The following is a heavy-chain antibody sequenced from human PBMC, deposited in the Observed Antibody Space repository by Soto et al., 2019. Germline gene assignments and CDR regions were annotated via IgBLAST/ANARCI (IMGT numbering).Heavy chain of an antibody. Sequence: QITLKESGPTLVKPTQTLTLTCTFSGFSLSSSGVGVAWIRQPPGKALEWLALISWDGDKYYSPSLNNRLSISKDTSENHVVLTLTNVDPVDTGTYFCAHRPSDYIWGSYPTWGQGTLVTVSS. CDR1: GFSLSSSGVG. CDR2: ISWDGDK. J-gene: IGHJ5*02. CDR3: AHRPSDYIWGSYPT. D-gene: IGHD3-16*01. V-gene: IGHV2-5*02.